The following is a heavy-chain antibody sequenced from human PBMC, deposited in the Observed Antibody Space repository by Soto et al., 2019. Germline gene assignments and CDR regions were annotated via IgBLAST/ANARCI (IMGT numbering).Heavy chain of an antibody. CDR3: ARDYSGYCSSTSCYVFDY. V-gene: IGHV1-2*04. CDR1: GYTFTGYY. J-gene: IGHJ4*02. Sequence: ASVKVSCKASGYTFTGYYMHWVRQAPGQGLEWMGWINPNSGGTNYAQKFQGWVTMTRDTSLSTAYMELSRLRSDDTAVYYCARDYSGYCSSTSCYVFDYWGQGTLVTVSS. D-gene: IGHD2-2*01. CDR2: INPNSGGT.